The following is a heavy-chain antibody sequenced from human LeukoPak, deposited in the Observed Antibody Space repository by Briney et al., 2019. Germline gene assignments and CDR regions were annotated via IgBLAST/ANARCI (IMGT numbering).Heavy chain of an antibody. J-gene: IGHJ6*03. V-gene: IGHV4-4*07. CDR2: IYTSGST. CDR1: GGSISSYY. D-gene: IGHD6-19*01. CDR3: ARDRMEQWLPYYYYYMDV. Sequence: PSETLSLTCTVSGGSISSYYWSWIRQPAGKGLEWIGRIYTSGSTNHNPSLKSRVTMSVDTSKNQFSLKLSSVTAADTAVYYCARDRMEQWLPYYYYYMDVWGKGTTVTISS.